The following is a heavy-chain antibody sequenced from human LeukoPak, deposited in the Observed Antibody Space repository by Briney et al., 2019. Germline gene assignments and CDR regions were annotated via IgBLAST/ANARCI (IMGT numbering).Heavy chain of an antibody. CDR3: ASGIVVVHDAFDI. CDR1: GGSFSGYY. V-gene: IGHV4-34*01. Sequence: SETLSLTCAVYGGSFSGYYWSWIRQPPGKGPEWIGEINHSGSTNYNPSLKSRVTISVDTSKNQFSLKLSSVTAADTAVYYCASGIVVVHDAFDIWGQGTMVTVSS. J-gene: IGHJ3*02. CDR2: INHSGST. D-gene: IGHD3-22*01.